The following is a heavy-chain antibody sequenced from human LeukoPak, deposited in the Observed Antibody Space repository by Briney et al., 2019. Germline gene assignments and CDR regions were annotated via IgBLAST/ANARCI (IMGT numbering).Heavy chain of an antibody. CDR2: INSDGSST. D-gene: IGHD6-13*01. CDR1: GFTFSSYW. Sequence: PGGSLRLSCAASGFTFSSYWMHWVRQAPGKGLVWVSRINSDGSSTSYADSVKGRFTISRDNAKNTLYLQMNSLRAEDTAVYYCARDGYSSSWVPEYFQHWGQGTLVTVSS. J-gene: IGHJ1*01. V-gene: IGHV3-74*01. CDR3: ARDGYSSSWVPEYFQH.